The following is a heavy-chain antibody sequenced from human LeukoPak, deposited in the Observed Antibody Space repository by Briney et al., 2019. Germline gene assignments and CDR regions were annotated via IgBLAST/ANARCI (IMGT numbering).Heavy chain of an antibody. J-gene: IGHJ4*02. CDR3: ARVSGDSSGYYYIYFDY. D-gene: IGHD3-22*01. CDR1: GFTFSSYS. CDR2: IRSSGSPI. V-gene: IGHV3-48*02. Sequence: GGSLRLSCAASGFTFSSYSMTWVRQAPGKGLEWISYIRSSGSPIYYADSVRGRFTISKDNAKNSLYLQMNSLRDEDTAVYYCARVSGDSSGYYYIYFDYWGQGTLVTVSS.